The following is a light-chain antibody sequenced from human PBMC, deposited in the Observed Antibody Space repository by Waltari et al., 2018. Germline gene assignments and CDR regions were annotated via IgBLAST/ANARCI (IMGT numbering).Light chain of an antibody. Sequence: EIQMTQSPSSLSASVGDRVTITCRASQSISNSLNWYQQKPVKVPNLLSYAASSLHSGVPSRCSGSGSGTDFTLTISSLQPEDFATYYCQQSYSTPVTFGGGTKVEIK. J-gene: IGKJ4*01. CDR3: QQSYSTPVT. CDR2: AAS. CDR1: QSISNS. V-gene: IGKV1-39*01.